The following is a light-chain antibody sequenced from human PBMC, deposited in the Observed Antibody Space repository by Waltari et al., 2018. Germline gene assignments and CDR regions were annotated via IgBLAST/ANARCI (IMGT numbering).Light chain of an antibody. V-gene: IGLV2-14*03. CDR3: CSFTSSSTWV. Sequence: QSALTHPASVSGSPGQSITISCTGASSDVGGYNYVSWYQQHPGKAPKLIIYDVNNRPSGLSNRFSGSKSGNRASLTISGLQAEDEADYYCCSFTSSSTWVFGGGTKLTVL. CDR1: SSDVGGYNY. CDR2: DVN. J-gene: IGLJ3*02.